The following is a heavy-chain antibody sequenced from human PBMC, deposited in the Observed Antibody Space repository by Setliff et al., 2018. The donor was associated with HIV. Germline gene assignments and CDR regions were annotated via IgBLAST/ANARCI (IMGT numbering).Heavy chain of an antibody. J-gene: IGHJ6*03. D-gene: IGHD3-16*01. CDR3: ARDKGGQFFFYYMDV. CDR2: INVGNGDT. V-gene: IGHV1-3*01. Sequence: ASVKVSCKASGYTFTSFAMHWVRQAPGQRLKWMGWINVGNGDTKFSQKFQGRVTITRDISASTVYLDLSRLRSEDTAVYSCARDKGGQFFFYYMDVWGKGTTVTVSS. CDR1: GYTFTSFA.